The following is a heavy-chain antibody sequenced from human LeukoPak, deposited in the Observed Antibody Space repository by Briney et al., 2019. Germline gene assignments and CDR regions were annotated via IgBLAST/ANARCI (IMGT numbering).Heavy chain of an antibody. D-gene: IGHD1-26*01. CDR1: GGSIRTDGSY. CDR3: ARLFARAWEYRYGMDV. V-gene: IGHV4-39*02. Sequence: SETLSLTCTVSGGSIRTDGSYWAWIRQPPGKGLEWIGSIYIDGITHYNSSLQSRVTLSIDTSTNHFSLRLTSGTAADTAVFYCARLFARAWEYRYGMDVWGQGTAVTVSS. CDR2: IYIDGIT. J-gene: IGHJ6*02.